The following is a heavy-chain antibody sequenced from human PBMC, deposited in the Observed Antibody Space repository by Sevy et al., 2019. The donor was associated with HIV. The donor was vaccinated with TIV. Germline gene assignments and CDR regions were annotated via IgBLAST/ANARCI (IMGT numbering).Heavy chain of an antibody. J-gene: IGHJ4*02. CDR1: GFTFSSYS. Sequence: GESLKISCAASGFTFSSYSMNWVRQAPGKGLEWVSSISSSSSYIYYADSVKGRFTISRDNAKNSLYLQMNSLRAEDTAVYYCARGRYSGYDYRVPFDYWGQGTLVTVSS. V-gene: IGHV3-21*01. D-gene: IGHD5-12*01. CDR3: ARGRYSGYDYRVPFDY. CDR2: ISSSSSYI.